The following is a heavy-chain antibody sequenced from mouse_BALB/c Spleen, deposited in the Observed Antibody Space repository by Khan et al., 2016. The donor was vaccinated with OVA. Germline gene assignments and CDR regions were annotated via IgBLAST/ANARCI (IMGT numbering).Heavy chain of an antibody. CDR3: ARLAYYYDSEGFAY. D-gene: IGHD1-1*01. Sequence: EVELVESGGDLVKPGGSLNPSVPASDLLSVTYGFPWVVQTQTKRRGWLPPVSVVGVYTYFPDMLTGGFTISRDNAKNTLYLQMSSLKSEDTAMFYCARLAYYYDSEGFAYWGQGTLVTVSA. V-gene: IGHV5-6*01. CDR1: DLLSVTYG. J-gene: IGHJ3*01. CDR2: VSVVGVYT.